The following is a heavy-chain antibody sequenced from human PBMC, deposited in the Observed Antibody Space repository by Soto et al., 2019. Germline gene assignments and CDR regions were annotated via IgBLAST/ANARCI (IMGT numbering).Heavy chain of an antibody. Sequence: SQTQCVTWTVTDGAISPYDGAWIRKKPGKGLEWIGYIYFGGSADYNPTLQSRVTISVDTAKNQFSLKLTSVTAADTAVYYCARVRDNDRDRYYYSGMDVWGQGTTVPVS. V-gene: IGHV4-59*01. J-gene: IGHJ6*02. D-gene: IGHD3-9*01. CDR3: ARVRDNDRDRYYYSGMDV. CDR2: IYFGGSA. CDR1: DGAISPYD.